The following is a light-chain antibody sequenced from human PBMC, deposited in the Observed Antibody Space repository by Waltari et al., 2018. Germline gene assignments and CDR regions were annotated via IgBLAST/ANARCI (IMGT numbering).Light chain of an antibody. J-gene: IGLJ1*01. CDR1: HPNIGAGYV. CDR2: ANN. V-gene: IGLV1-40*01. CDR3: QSYESSLSHSV. Sequence: QSVLTQPPSVSGAPGQRVTISCTGSHPNIGAGYVVHWYQQLPTKAPKLLIFANNNRPSGVPDRFSGSRAGPSASLAITGLQAEDEADYYCQSYESSLSHSVFGTGTKVSVL.